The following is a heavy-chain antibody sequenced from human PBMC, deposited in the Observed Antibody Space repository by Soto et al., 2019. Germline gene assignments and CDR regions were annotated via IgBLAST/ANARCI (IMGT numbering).Heavy chain of an antibody. CDR1: GGSITRRSSY. J-gene: IGHJ4*02. CDR2: FYDGNT. CDR3: ATTRGLAVGGSFDY. V-gene: IGHV4-39*01. D-gene: IGHD3-10*01. Sequence: SETLSLTCIVSGGSITRRSSYWAWIRQPPGKGLEWVGTFYDGNTYHNPSLRSRITIAVDTSKNQFSLKLNSVAATDTAFYYCATTRGLAVGGSFDYWGQGMLVTVSS.